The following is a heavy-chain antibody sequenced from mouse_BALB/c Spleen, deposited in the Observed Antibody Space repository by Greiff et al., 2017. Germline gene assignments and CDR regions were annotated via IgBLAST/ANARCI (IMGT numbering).Heavy chain of an antibody. V-gene: IGHV7-3*02. CDR2: IRNKANGYTT. CDR1: GFTFTDYY. CDR3: ARVSHYYGSSYGGYFDV. J-gene: IGHJ1*01. Sequence: EVKLMESGGGLVQPGGSLRLSCATSGFTFTDYYMSWVRQPPGKALEWLGFIRNKANGYTTEYSASVKGRFTISRDNSQSILYLQMNTLRAEDSATYYCARVSHYYGSSYGGYFDVWGAGTTVTVSS. D-gene: IGHD1-1*01.